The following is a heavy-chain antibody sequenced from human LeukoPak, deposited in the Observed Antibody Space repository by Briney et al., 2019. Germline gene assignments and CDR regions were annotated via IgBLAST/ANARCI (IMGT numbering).Heavy chain of an antibody. CDR3: ARGRGRGYSYGLCAFDI. V-gene: IGHV1-18*01. CDR2: ISAYNGNT. Sequence: ASVKVSCKASGYTFTSYGISWVRQAPGQGLEWMGWISAYNGNTNYAQKLQGRVTMTTDTSTSTAYMELSSLRSEDTAVYYCARGRGRGYSYGLCAFDIWGQGTMVTVSS. J-gene: IGHJ3*02. CDR1: GYTFTSYG. D-gene: IGHD5-18*01.